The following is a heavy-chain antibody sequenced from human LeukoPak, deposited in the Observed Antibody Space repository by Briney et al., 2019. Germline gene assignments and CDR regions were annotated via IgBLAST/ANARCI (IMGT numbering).Heavy chain of an antibody. Sequence: GESLKIFCKGSGYSFTSYWIGWVRQMPGKGPGWMRSINTSDSYTDYSPSFQGHDTTSADKSINTACLQGSSLKASDTAMYYCARLGSNNYLDPWGQGTLVTVSS. CDR2: INTSDSYT. D-gene: IGHD1-1*01. CDR3: ARLGSNNYLDP. V-gene: IGHV5-10-1*01. J-gene: IGHJ5*02. CDR1: GYSFTSYW.